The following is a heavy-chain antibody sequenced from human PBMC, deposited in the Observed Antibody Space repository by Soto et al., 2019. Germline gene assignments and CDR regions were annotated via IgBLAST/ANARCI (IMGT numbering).Heavy chain of an antibody. D-gene: IGHD6-13*01. CDR3: ASSSSSWYGEYFQH. J-gene: IGHJ1*01. CDR2: IYYSGST. Sequence: QVQLQESGPGLVKPSETLSLTCTVSGGSVSSGSYYWSWIRQPPGKGLEWIGYIYYSGSTNYNPSLKCRVTISVDTSKNQFSLKLSSVTAADTAVYYCASSSSSWYGEYFQHWGQGTLVTVSS. V-gene: IGHV4-61*01. CDR1: GGSVSSGSYY.